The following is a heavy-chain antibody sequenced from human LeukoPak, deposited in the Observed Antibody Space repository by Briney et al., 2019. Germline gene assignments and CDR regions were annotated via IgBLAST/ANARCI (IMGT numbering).Heavy chain of an antibody. J-gene: IGHJ4*02. Sequence: GGSLRLSCAASGFTFSNYEMNWVRQAPGKGLEWVSYISSGGRTIYYADSVKGRFTISRDNAENSLYLQMNSLRAEDTAVYYCARDNPMVYATYDHWGQGTLVTVSS. V-gene: IGHV3-48*03. D-gene: IGHD2-8*01. CDR2: ISSGGRTI. CDR3: ARDNPMVYATYDH. CDR1: GFTFSNYE.